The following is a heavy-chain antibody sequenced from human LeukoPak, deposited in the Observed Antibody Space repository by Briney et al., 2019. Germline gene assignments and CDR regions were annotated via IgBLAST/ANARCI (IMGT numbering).Heavy chain of an antibody. CDR3: ARDGIAAAVWDAFDI. J-gene: IGHJ3*02. CDR2: ISYDGSNK. Sequence: GGSLRLSCAASGFTFSSYWMTWVRQAPGKGLEWVAVISYDGSNKYYADSVKGRFTISRDNSKNTLYLQMNSLRAEDTAVYYCARDGIAAAVWDAFDIWGQGTMVTVSS. D-gene: IGHD6-13*01. CDR1: GFTFSSYW. V-gene: IGHV3-30-3*01.